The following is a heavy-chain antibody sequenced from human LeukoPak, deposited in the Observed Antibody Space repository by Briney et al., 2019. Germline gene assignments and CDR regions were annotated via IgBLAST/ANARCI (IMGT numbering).Heavy chain of an antibody. V-gene: IGHV3-64*01. D-gene: IGHD5-18*01. J-gene: IGHJ4*02. CDR3: ARSSGMGYSYGRFDY. CDR1: GFTFSSYA. CDR2: ISNNGGST. Sequence: GGSLRLSCAASGFTFSSYAMYWVRQAPGKGLEYVSAISNNGGSTYYANSVKGRFTISRDNSKNTVYLQMGSLRAEDMAVYYCARSSGMGYSYGRFDYWGQGTLVTVSS.